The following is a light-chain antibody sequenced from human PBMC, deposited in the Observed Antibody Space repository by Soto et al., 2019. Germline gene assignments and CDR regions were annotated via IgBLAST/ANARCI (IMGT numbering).Light chain of an antibody. CDR2: EAS. CDR1: STDFVSYNR. J-gene: IGLJ1*01. Sequence: SLPTPPASVCGSPGQSFTISCTGTSTDFVSYNRVSWYQQPPGTAPKLIIYEASNRPSGVPDRFSGSKSGNTASLTISGLQAAHEADYYCSLYTSDNTYVFGTGTPVTVL. V-gene: IGLV2-18*01. CDR3: SLYTSDNTYV.